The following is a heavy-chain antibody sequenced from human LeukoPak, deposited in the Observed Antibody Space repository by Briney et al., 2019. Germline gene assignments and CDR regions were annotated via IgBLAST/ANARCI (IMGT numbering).Heavy chain of an antibody. Sequence: GGSLRLSCAASGFTFSSYSMNWIRQAPGKGLEWVSSISSSTSYIYYADSVKGRFTISRDNAKNSLYLQMNNLRVEDTAMYYCAGGTGFIIKDWGQGTLVTVSS. D-gene: IGHD3-9*01. V-gene: IGHV3-21*04. CDR3: AGGTGFIIKD. CDR1: GFTFSSYS. J-gene: IGHJ4*02. CDR2: ISSSTSYI.